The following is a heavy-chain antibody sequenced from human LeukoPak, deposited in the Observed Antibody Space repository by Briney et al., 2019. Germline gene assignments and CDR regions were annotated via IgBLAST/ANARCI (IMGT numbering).Heavy chain of an antibody. CDR2: IIPILGIA. V-gene: IGHV1-69*02. J-gene: IGHJ5*02. D-gene: IGHD5-18*01. Sequence: SVKVSCKASGGTFSGYTISWVRQAPGQGLEWMGRIIPILGIANYAQKFQGRVTITADKSTSTAYMELSSLRSEDTAVYYCASGGYSPRNWFDPWGQGTLVTVSS. CDR1: GGTFSGYT. CDR3: ASGGYSPRNWFDP.